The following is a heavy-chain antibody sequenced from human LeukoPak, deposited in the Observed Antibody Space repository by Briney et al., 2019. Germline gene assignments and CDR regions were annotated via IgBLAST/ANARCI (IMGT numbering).Heavy chain of an antibody. CDR1: GGSISSYY. V-gene: IGHV4-59*01. D-gene: IGHD3-16*01. J-gene: IGHJ4*02. CDR3: ARFGSLREPIHDY. Sequence: PSETLSLTCTVSGGSISSYYWSWIRQPPGKGLEWIGYIYYSGTTNYNPSLNSRVTISVDTSKNQFSLKLSSVTAADTAVYYCARFGSLREPIHDYWGQGTLATVSS. CDR2: IYYSGTT.